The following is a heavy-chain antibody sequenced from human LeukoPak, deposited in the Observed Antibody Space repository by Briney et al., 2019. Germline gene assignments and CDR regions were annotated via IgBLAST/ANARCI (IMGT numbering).Heavy chain of an antibody. CDR2: INPSGGST. Sequence: ASVKVSCKASGYTFTDSYVHWVRQAPGQGLEWMGIINPSGGSTTYAQKFQGRVIMTRDTSTSTVYMDLSSLRSEDTAVYYCARERSIAARHFVSWGQGTLVTVSS. D-gene: IGHD6-6*01. V-gene: IGHV1-46*01. J-gene: IGHJ5*01. CDR3: ARERSIAARHFVS. CDR1: GYTFTDSY.